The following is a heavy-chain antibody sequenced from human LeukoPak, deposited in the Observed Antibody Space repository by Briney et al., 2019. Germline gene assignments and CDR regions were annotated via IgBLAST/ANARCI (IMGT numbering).Heavy chain of an antibody. CDR3: AREGGYSSSWFGHFDY. Sequence: SGTLSLTCAVSGGSISSSNWWSWIRQLPGKGLEWIGEIYHSGSTNYNPSLKSRVTISVDKSKTQFSLKLSSVTAADTAVYYCAREGGYSSSWFGHFDYWGQGTLVTVSS. D-gene: IGHD6-13*01. V-gene: IGHV4-4*02. CDR1: GGSISSSNW. CDR2: IYHSGST. J-gene: IGHJ4*02.